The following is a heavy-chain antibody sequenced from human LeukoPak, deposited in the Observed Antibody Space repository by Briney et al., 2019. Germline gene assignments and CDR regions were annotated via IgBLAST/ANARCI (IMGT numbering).Heavy chain of an antibody. V-gene: IGHV1-2*02. Sequence: ASVKVSCTASGYTFTGYYMHWVRQAPGQPLEWMGWINPNSCGTKYAKKIQGRITMARDTSISTAYMVLSRLRSDATAVYYCARAGVVVVAATYFDYWGQGTMVTVSS. J-gene: IGHJ4*02. CDR3: ARAGVVVVAATYFDY. CDR1: GYTFTGYY. D-gene: IGHD2-15*01. CDR2: INPNSCGT.